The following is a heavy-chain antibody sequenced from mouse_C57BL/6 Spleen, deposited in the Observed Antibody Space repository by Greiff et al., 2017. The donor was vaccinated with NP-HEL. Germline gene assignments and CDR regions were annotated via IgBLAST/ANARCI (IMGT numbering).Heavy chain of an antibody. J-gene: IGHJ2*01. D-gene: IGHD2-3*01. V-gene: IGHV1-42*01. CDR1: GYSFTGYY. CDR3: ARSGDGYFDY. Sequence: EVKLQESGPELVKPGASVKISCKASGYSFTGYYMNWVKQSPEKSLEWIGEINPSTGGTTYNQKFKAKATLTVDKSSSTAYMQLKSLTSEDSAVYYCARSGDGYFDYWGQGTTLTVSS. CDR2: INPSTGGT.